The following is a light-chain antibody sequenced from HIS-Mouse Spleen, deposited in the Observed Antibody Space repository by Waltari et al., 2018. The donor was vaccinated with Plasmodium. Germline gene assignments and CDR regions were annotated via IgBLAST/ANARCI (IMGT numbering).Light chain of an antibody. CDR1: QSVSSN. J-gene: IGKJ3*01. CDR3: QQYNNWPFT. Sequence: EIVMRQSPATLSVSPGERATLPCRASQSVSSNLAWYQQKPGQAPRLLIYGASTRATGIPARFSGSGSGTEFTLTISSLQSEDFAVYYCQQYNNWPFTFGPGTKVDIK. CDR2: GAS. V-gene: IGKV3-15*01.